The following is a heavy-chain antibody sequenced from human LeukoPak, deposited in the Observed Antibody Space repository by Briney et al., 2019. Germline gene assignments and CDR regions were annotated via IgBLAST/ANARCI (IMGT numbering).Heavy chain of an antibody. D-gene: IGHD2/OR15-2a*01. Sequence: GGSLRLSCAASGFTFSNYGMNWVRQAPGKGLEWVSYISSSRSSISYADSVKGRFTISRDNAMNSLYLQMNSLRAEDTAVYYCARDNRGYWGQGTLVTVSS. CDR3: ARDNRGY. CDR1: GFTFSNYG. CDR2: ISSSRSSI. J-gene: IGHJ4*02. V-gene: IGHV3-48*01.